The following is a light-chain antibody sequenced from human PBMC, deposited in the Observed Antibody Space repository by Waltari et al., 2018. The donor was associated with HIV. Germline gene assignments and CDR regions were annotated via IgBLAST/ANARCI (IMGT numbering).Light chain of an antibody. V-gene: IGLV8-61*01. CDR2: ITN. CDR3: VLYMGTGIWV. J-gene: IGLJ3*02. CDR1: PGSVSTSYS. Sequence: QTVVTQEPSFSVSHGGTVTLTCGFSPGSVSTSYSPSWYPQTPGQAPRTVTHITNPRSSGVPDRFSGSILGNKAALTITGAQEDDESDYYCVLYMGTGIWVFGGGTKLTVL.